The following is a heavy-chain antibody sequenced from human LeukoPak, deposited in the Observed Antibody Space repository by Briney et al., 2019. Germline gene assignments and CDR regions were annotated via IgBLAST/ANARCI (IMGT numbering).Heavy chain of an antibody. J-gene: IGHJ4*02. D-gene: IGHD2/OR15-2a*01. CDR2: ISDSGANT. CDR1: GFTFSTYA. CDR3: AKSCNSGNCYYNY. V-gene: IGHV3-23*01. Sequence: PGGSLRLSCAASGFTFSTYAMSWVRQAPGKGLEWVSTISDSGANTYYADSVRGRFTISRDNSENTLSLQMNSLRADDTAIYYCAKSCNSGNCYYNYWGQGTLVTVSS.